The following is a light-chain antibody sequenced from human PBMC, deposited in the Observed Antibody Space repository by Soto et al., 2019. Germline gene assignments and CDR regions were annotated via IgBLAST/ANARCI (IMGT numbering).Light chain of an antibody. J-gene: IGLJ2*01. V-gene: IGLV2-14*01. CDR3: SSYTSSSTRV. Sequence: QSALTQPASVSGSPGQSITISCTGTSSDVGGYDYVSWYQQLPGKAPKLMIYDVSNRPSGVSNRFSGSKSGNTASLTISGVQAEDEADYYCSSYTSSSTRVFGGGTKLTV. CDR1: SSDVGGYDY. CDR2: DVS.